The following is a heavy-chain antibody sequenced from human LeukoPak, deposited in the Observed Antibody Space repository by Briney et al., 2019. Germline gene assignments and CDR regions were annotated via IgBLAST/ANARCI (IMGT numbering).Heavy chain of an antibody. CDR2: IYHSGYT. CDR1: GYSISSGYY. Sequence: SETLSLTCAVSGYSISSGYYWGWVRQPPGKGLEWIGTIYHSGYTYYNPSLKSRVTISVDTSKNQFSLKLSSVTAADTAVYYCAKHGNVVVLPGAKGFDYWGQGTQVTVSS. V-gene: IGHV4-38-2*01. D-gene: IGHD2-2*01. J-gene: IGHJ4*02. CDR3: AKHGNVVVLPGAKGFDY.